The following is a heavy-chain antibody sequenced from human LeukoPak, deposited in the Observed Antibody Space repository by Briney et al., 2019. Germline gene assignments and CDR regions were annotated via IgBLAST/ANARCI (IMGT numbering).Heavy chain of an antibody. V-gene: IGHV4-39*07. D-gene: IGHD6-19*01. Sequence: SETLSLTCTVSGGSLSSTSYYWGWIRQPPGKGLEWIGSIYYSGSTYYNPSLKSRVTISVDTSKNQFSLKLSSVTAADTAVYYCARGGWTDYYYYYMDVWGKGTTVTVSS. CDR3: ARGGWTDYYYYYMDV. CDR1: GGSLSSTSYY. CDR2: IYYSGST. J-gene: IGHJ6*03.